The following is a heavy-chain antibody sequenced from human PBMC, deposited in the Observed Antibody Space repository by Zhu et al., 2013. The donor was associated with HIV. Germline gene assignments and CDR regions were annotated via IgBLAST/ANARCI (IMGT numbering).Heavy chain of an antibody. V-gene: IGHV1-69*06. Sequence: QVQLVQSGPEVKKPGSSVKVSCKPSGDTFSSYAFNWVRQAPGQGLEWLGGTIPIFGTTYSAQRFQGRVTITADKSTSTAYMELSSLRSDDTAVYYCARDTQPRQVLAKRWFDPWGQGTLV. J-gene: IGHJ5*02. CDR3: ARDTQPRQVLAKRWFDP. CDR2: TIPIFGTT. CDR1: GDTFSSYA. D-gene: IGHD2-15*01.